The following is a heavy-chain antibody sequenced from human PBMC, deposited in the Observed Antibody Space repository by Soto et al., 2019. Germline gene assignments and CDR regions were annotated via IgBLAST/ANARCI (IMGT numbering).Heavy chain of an antibody. D-gene: IGHD2-2*01. CDR2: IVVGSGNT. CDR1: GFTFTSSA. Sequence: QMQLMQSGPEVKKPGTSVKVSCKASGFTFTSSAVQRVRQARAQRLEWIGWIVVGSGNTNYAQKFQERVTITRDMSTSTAYMELSSLRSEDTAVYYCAAGSKYCSSPSCYQYYYGMDVWGQGTTVTVSS. CDR3: AAGSKYCSSPSCYQYYYGMDV. J-gene: IGHJ6*02. V-gene: IGHV1-58*01.